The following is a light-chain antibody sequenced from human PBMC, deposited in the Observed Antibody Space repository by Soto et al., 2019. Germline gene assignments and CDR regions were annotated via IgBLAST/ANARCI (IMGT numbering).Light chain of an antibody. Sequence: DIQMTQSPSSLSASVGDRVTITFRASQGIRNDLGWYQQKPGLAPNLVIYTASRLHGGGPSRFSGSASGTDFTLTISSLQPEDVATYYCQQGKSFPLTFGGGTKVDIK. CDR3: QQGKSFPLT. CDR1: QGIRND. V-gene: IGKV1-17*01. J-gene: IGKJ4*01. CDR2: TAS.